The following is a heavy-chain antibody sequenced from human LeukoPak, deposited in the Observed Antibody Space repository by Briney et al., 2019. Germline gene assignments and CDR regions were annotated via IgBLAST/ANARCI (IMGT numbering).Heavy chain of an antibody. D-gene: IGHD6-19*01. Sequence: SETLSLTCTVSGGSISSYYWSWIRQPPGKGLEWIGYIYYSGSTNYNPSLKSRVTISVDTSKNQFSLKLSSVTAADTAVYYCARLVWKAVAGPYFEYLGQGTLVNVSS. CDR2: IYYSGST. CDR3: ARLVWKAVAGPYFEY. CDR1: GGSISSYY. J-gene: IGHJ4*01. V-gene: IGHV4-59*01.